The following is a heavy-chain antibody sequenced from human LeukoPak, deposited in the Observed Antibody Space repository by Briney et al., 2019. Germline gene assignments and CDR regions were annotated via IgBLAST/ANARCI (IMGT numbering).Heavy chain of an antibody. J-gene: IGHJ3*02. CDR3: ARHRSRGYCSGGSCRSAFDI. D-gene: IGHD2-15*01. CDR1: GGSFSGYY. V-gene: IGHV4-34*01. CDR2: INHSGST. Sequence: SSETLSLTCAVYGGSFSGYYWSWIRQPPGKGLEWIGEINHSGSTNYNPSLKSRVTISVDTSKNQFSLKLSSVTAADTAVYYCARHRSRGYCSGGSCRSAFDIWGQGTMVTVSS.